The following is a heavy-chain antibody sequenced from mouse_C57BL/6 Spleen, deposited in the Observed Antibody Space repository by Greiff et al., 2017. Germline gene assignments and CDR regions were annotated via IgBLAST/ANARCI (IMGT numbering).Heavy chain of an antibody. CDR1: GFNIKDDY. Sequence: EVQLQQSGAELVRPGASVKLSCTASGFNIKDDYMHWVKQRPEQGLEWIGWIDPENGDTEYASKFQGKATITADTSSNTAYLQLSSLTSEDTAVYYCTTSRITTVAPDYWGQGTTLTVSS. J-gene: IGHJ2*01. CDR3: TTSRITTVAPDY. V-gene: IGHV14-4*01. D-gene: IGHD1-1*01. CDR2: IDPENGDT.